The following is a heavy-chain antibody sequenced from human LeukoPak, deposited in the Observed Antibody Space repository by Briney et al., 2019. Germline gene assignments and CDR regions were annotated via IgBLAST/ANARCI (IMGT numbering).Heavy chain of an antibody. J-gene: IGHJ4*02. CDR1: GVTFSSYG. D-gene: IGHD4/OR15-4a*01. V-gene: IGHV3-23*01. CDR3: ARRAGAYSHPYDY. Sequence: GGSLRLSCAASGVTFSSYGMSWVRQAPGKGLEWVSAISGSGGSTYYADSVKGRFTISRDNSKNTLYLQMNSLRAEDTAVYYCARRAGAYSHPYDYWGQGTLVTVSS. CDR2: ISGSGGST.